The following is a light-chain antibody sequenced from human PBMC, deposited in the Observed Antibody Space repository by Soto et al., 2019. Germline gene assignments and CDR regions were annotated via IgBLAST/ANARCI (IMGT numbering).Light chain of an antibody. Sequence: EIVLTQSPGTLSLSPGERATLSCRASQSVSSNYLAWYQQKPGQAPRLLIYGASRRATGIPDTFSGSGSGTGFTLTISRLEPEDVAVYQCQEYGSSPLTFGGGTEVESK. CDR1: QSVSSNY. V-gene: IGKV3-20*01. CDR3: QEYGSSPLT. J-gene: IGKJ4*01. CDR2: GAS.